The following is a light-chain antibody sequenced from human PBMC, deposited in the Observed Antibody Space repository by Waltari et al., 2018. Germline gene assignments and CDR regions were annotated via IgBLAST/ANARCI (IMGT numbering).Light chain of an antibody. CDR3: ATWDDSLNVRV. CDR2: SDN. CDR1: TSNLGGST. J-gene: IGLJ3*02. V-gene: IGLV1-44*01. Sequence: QSVLTQPPSASGTPGQRVTIPSSGTTSNLGGSTVNWYVQLQGTAPKPLIHSDNQRPSGGPDRVSGSKSGTSASLAISGLRSEDEADYYCATWDDSLNVRVFGGGTKLTVL.